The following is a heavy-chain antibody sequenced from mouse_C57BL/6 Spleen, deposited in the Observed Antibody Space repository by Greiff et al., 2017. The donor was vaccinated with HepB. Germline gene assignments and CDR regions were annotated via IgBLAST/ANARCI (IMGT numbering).Heavy chain of an antibody. CDR2: IYPGSGST. D-gene: IGHD1-1*01. CDR1: VYTFTSYW. Sequence: VQLQQPGAELVQPGASVKMSCKASVYTFTSYWLTWVKQRPGQGLEWIGDIYPGSGSTTYTEKFKSKATLSVDTSSSTAYMQLRILTSEYSAVYYGARDYYGSSPGCWGQGTTLTVSS. V-gene: IGHV1-55*01. CDR3: ARDYYGSSPGC. J-gene: IGHJ2*01.